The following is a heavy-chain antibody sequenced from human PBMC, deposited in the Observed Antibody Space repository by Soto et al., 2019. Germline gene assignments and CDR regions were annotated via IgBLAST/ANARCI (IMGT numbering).Heavy chain of an antibody. CDR1: GFTFSSYA. Sequence: QVQLVESGGGVVQPGRSLRLSCAASGFTFSSYAMHWVRQAPGKGLEWVAVISYDGSNKYYADSVKGRFTISRDNSKNPLYLQMNSLRAEDTAVYYCAREEVTFDYWGQGTLVTVSS. CDR2: ISYDGSNK. J-gene: IGHJ4*02. V-gene: IGHV3-30-3*01. D-gene: IGHD2-21*02. CDR3: AREEVTFDY.